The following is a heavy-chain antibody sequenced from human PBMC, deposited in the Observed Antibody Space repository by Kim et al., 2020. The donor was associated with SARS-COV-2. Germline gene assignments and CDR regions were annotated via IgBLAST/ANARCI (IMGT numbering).Heavy chain of an antibody. CDR2: IYSSGST. J-gene: IGHJ4*02. CDR1: GGSVSRYY. V-gene: IGHV4-4*07. D-gene: IGHD1-20*01. Sequence: SETLSLTCTVSGGSVSRYYWNWIRQSAGEGLEWIGRIYSSGSTNYNPSLKSRVTMSLDTSKRQFSLKLTSVTAADTAVVYCAGDGFNLPFDQWVQGTLVT. CDR3: AGDGFNLPFDQ.